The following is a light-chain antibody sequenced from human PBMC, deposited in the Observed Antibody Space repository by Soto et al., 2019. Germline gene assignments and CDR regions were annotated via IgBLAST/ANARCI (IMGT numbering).Light chain of an antibody. V-gene: IGKV1-9*01. CDR3: HQLNSYPHT. Sequence: DIQLTQSPSFLSASVGARVTITCRASQGISSYLALYQQIPGKAPNLLIDAASTLQSGVPSRFSGSGAGTEFTLPISSLQPEDFATYYCHQLNSYPHTFGHGTRLQ. CDR1: QGISSY. CDR2: AAS. J-gene: IGKJ5*01.